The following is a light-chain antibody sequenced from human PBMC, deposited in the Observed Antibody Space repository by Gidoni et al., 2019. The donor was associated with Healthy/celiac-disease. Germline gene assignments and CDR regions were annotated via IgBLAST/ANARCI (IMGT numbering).Light chain of an antibody. CDR2: AAS. V-gene: IGKV1-39*01. Sequence: DIQMTQSPSSLSASVGDRVTITCRASQSISSYLNWDQQKPGKAPKLLIYAASSLESGVPSRVSGSGSGTDFTLTISSLQPEDFATYYCQQSYSTPHTFGQGTKLEIK. J-gene: IGKJ2*01. CDR3: QQSYSTPHT. CDR1: QSISSY.